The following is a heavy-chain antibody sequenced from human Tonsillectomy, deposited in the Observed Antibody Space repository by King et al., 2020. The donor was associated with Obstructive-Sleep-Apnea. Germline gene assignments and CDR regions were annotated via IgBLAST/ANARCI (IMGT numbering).Heavy chain of an antibody. CDR2: IIPILGIA. Sequence: QLVQSGAAVKKPGSSVKVSCKASGGTFSSYAISWGLQAPGQGVDWIGGIIPILGIANYAQKVEGRVTITADKSTGTAYMELSSLRSEDTAVYYCARQTVVKEVFDYWGQGTLVTVSS. D-gene: IGHD4-23*01. CDR3: ARQTVVKEVFDY. V-gene: IGHV1-69*04. CDR1: GGTFSSYA. J-gene: IGHJ4*02.